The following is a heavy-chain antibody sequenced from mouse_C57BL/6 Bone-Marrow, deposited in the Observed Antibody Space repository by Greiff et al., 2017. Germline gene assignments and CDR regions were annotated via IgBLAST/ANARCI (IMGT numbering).Heavy chain of an antibody. CDR1: GYTFTSYW. CDR3: ARYYYGSSYVRFFDY. J-gene: IGHJ2*01. CDR2: INPSNGGT. Sequence: QAQLQQPGTELVKPGASVKLSCKASGYTFTSYWMHWVKQRPGQGLEWIGNINPSNGGTNYNEKFKSKATLTVDKSSSTAYMQLSSLTSEDSAVYYCARYYYGSSYVRFFDYWGQGTTLTVSS. D-gene: IGHD1-1*01. V-gene: IGHV1-53*01.